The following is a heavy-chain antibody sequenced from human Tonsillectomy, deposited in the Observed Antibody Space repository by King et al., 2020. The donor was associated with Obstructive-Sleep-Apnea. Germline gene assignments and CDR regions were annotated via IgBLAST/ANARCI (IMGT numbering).Heavy chain of an antibody. J-gene: IGHJ4*02. V-gene: IGHV1-2*02. D-gene: IGHD4-17*01. CDR2: INPNSGGT. CDR1: GYTFTGYH. Sequence: QLVQSGAEVKKPGAAVKVSCKASGYTFTGYHMHWVRQAPGQGLEWRGWINPNSGGTNHAQKFQGRVTMTRDTSISTAYMELSRLRSDDTAVYYCATVAVSTATYYLDYWGQGTLVTVSP. CDR3: ATVAVSTATYYLDY.